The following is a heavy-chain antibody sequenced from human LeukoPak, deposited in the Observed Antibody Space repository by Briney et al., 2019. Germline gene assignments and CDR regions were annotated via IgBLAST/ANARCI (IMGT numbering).Heavy chain of an antibody. CDR1: GGSISSYY. J-gene: IGHJ4*02. D-gene: IGHD3-3*01. V-gene: IGHV4-59*08. Sequence: SETLSLTCTVSGGSISSYYWSWIRQPLGKGLEWIGSIYHSGSTYYNPSLKSRVTISVDTSKNQFSLKLSSVTAADTAVYYCARLDYDFWSGYLDYFDYWGQGTLVTVSS. CDR2: IYHSGST. CDR3: ARLDYDFWSGYLDYFDY.